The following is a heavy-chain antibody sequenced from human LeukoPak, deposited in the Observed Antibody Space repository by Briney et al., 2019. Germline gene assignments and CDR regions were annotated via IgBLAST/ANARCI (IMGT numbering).Heavy chain of an antibody. CDR3: ARGRIRGYSYGHGAFDI. CDR1: GGSISSTSYY. Sequence: PSETLSLTCTVSGGSISSTSYYWGWVRQPPGKGLEWIGSISYSGSTYYNPSLKSRVTISLDTSKNQFSLKLSSVTAADTAVYYCARGRIRGYSYGHGAFDIWGQGTMVTVSS. J-gene: IGHJ3*02. D-gene: IGHD5-18*01. CDR2: ISYSGST. V-gene: IGHV4-39*07.